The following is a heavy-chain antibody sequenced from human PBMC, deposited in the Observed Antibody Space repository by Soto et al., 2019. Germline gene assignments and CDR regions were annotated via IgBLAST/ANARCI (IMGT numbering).Heavy chain of an antibody. CDR1: GFTFSSYA. D-gene: IGHD5-18*01. CDR3: AKEALRREIPTAIGYYFDY. Sequence: EVQLLESGGGLVQPGGSLRLSCAASGFTFSSYAMSWVRQAPGKGLEWVSAISGSGGSTYYADSVKGRFTISRDNSKNTLYLQMNSLRAEDTAVYYCAKEALRREIPTAIGYYFDYWGQGTLVTVSS. CDR2: ISGSGGST. J-gene: IGHJ4*02. V-gene: IGHV3-23*01.